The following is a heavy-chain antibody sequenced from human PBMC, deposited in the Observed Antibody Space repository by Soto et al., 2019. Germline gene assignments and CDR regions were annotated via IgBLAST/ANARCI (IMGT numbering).Heavy chain of an antibody. CDR1: GGSFSGYY. Sequence: SETLSLTCAVYGGSFSGYYWSWIRQPPGKGLEWIGEINHGGSTNYNPSPKSRVTISVDTSKNQFSLKLSSVTAADTAVYYCARVVVVPAALDYWGQGTLVTVSS. V-gene: IGHV4-34*01. CDR2: INHGGST. CDR3: ARVVVVPAALDY. J-gene: IGHJ4*02. D-gene: IGHD2-2*01.